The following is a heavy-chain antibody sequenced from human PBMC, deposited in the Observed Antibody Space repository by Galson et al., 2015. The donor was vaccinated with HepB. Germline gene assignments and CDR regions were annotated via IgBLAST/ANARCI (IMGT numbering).Heavy chain of an antibody. V-gene: IGHV1-2*04. CDR2: INPNSGGT. CDR3: ARISRDDYGDYVFDY. Sequence: SVKVSCKASGYTFTGYYMHWVRQAPGQGLEWMGWINPNSGGTNYAQKFQGWVTMTRDTSISTAYMELSRLRSDDTAVYYCARISRDDYGDYVFDYWGQGTLVTVSS. J-gene: IGHJ4*02. CDR1: GYTFTGYY. D-gene: IGHD4-17*01.